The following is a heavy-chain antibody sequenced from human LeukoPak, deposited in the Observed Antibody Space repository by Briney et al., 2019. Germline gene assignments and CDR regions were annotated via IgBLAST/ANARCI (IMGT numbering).Heavy chain of an antibody. CDR3: ARVGYDFWSGYYNPYCFDY. D-gene: IGHD3-3*01. CDR1: GFTFSSYW. Sequence: GGSLRLSCAASGFTFSSYWMSWVRQAPGKGLEWVANIKQDGSEKYYVDSVKGRFTISRDNAKNSLYLQMNSLRAEDTAVYYCARVGYDFWSGYYNPYCFDYWGQGTLVTVSS. CDR2: IKQDGSEK. V-gene: IGHV3-7*01. J-gene: IGHJ4*02.